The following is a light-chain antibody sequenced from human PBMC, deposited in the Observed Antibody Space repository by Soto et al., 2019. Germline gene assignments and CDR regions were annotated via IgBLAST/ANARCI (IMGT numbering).Light chain of an antibody. CDR2: KAS. CDR1: QSISNW. V-gene: IGKV1-5*03. CDR3: QQYNSYPST. Sequence: DIQMTQSPSTLSASVGDRVTITCRASQSISNWLAWCQQKPGKAPKLLIYKASSLESGVPSRFNGNGSGTEFTLTISSLQPDDFATYYCQQYNSYPSTFGQGTKVEIK. J-gene: IGKJ1*01.